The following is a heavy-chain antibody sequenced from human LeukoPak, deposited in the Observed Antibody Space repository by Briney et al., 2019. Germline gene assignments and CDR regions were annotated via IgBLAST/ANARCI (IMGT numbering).Heavy chain of an antibody. V-gene: IGHV3-53*01. CDR2: IYSGGST. J-gene: IGHJ3*02. CDR1: GFTVSSNY. D-gene: IGHD3-22*01. CDR3: AKSWNYYDSSGDDALDI. Sequence: GGSLRPSCEASGFTVSSNYMSWVRQAPGKGLEWVSVIYSGGSTYYADSVKGRFTISRDNSKNTLYLQMNSLRVEDTAVYYCAKSWNYYDSSGDDALDIWGQGTMVTVSS.